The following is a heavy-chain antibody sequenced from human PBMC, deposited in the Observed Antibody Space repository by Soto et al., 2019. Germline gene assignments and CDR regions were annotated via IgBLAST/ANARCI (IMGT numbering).Heavy chain of an antibody. Sequence: QVQLVQSGAEVKKPGSSVKVSCKASGGTFSSYAISWVRQAPGQGLEWMGGIIPIFGTANYAQKFQGRVTITADEPTRPAYMELSSLRSEDTAVYYCARAPLIPGLVSAYNWFDPWGQGTLVTVSS. CDR3: ARAPLIPGLVSAYNWFDP. CDR2: IIPIFGTA. J-gene: IGHJ5*02. V-gene: IGHV1-69*12. D-gene: IGHD3-16*01. CDR1: GGTFSSYA.